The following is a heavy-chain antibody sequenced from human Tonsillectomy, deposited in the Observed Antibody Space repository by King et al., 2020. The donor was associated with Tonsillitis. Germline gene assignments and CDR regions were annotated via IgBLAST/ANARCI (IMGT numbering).Heavy chain of an antibody. CDR3: ARFLYYYGSGRFDP. CDR1: GGSFSGYY. CDR2: INHSGST. D-gene: IGHD3-10*01. J-gene: IGHJ5*02. V-gene: IGHV4-34*01. Sequence: VQLQQRGAGLLKPSETLSLTCAVYGGSFSGYYWSWIRQPPGKGLEWIGEINHSGSTNYNPSLKSRVTISVDTSKNQFSLKLSSVTAADTAVYYCARFLYYYGSGRFDPWGQGTLVTVSS.